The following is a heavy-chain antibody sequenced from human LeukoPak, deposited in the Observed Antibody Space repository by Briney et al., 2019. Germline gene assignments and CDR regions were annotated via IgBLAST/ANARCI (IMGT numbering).Heavy chain of an antibody. D-gene: IGHD1-1*01. J-gene: IGHJ6*03. V-gene: IGHV4-39*07. CDR2: INHSGST. CDR3: ARLPRAPTQYYYYMDV. Sequence: SETLSLTCTVSGGSISSSSYYWGWIRQPPGKGLEWIGEINHSGSTNYNPSLKSRVTISVDTSKNQFSLKLSSVTAADTAVYYCARLPRAPTQYYYYMDVWGKGTTVTISS. CDR1: GGSISSSSYY.